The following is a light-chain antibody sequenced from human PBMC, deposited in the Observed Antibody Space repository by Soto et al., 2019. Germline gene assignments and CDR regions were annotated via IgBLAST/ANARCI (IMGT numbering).Light chain of an antibody. V-gene: IGKV1-5*03. Sequence: DIQMTQSPSTLSASVGERVTITCRASQSISAWLAWYQQKPGKAPNLLIYKASSLESGVPSRFSGSGSGTEFTLTVSSLQPDDFAPDYCQQYDSYPLTFGGGTKVEIK. CDR1: QSISAW. J-gene: IGKJ4*01. CDR2: KAS. CDR3: QQYDSYPLT.